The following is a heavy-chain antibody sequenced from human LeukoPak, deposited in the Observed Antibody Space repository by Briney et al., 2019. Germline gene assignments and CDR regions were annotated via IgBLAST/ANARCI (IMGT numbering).Heavy chain of an antibody. CDR2: IYTTGTT. CDR3: ARAGMVYEYYFDY. CDR1: GGSITSNY. J-gene: IGHJ4*02. V-gene: IGHV4-4*07. D-gene: IGHD2-8*01. Sequence: SETLSLTFTVSGGSITSNYWSWIRQPAGKGLEWIGRIYTTGTTNYNPSLKSRLTMSVDTSKNQFSLKLSSVTAADTAVYYCARAGMVYEYYFDYWGQGTLVTVSS.